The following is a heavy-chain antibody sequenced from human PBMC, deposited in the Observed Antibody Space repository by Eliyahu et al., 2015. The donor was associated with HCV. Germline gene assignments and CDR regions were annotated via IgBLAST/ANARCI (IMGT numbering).Heavy chain of an antibody. Sequence: QVQLVESGGGVVQPGRSLRLSCAASGFTFSSYAMHWVRQAPGQGVGVVVAVLSDGGNKKYSDSVKGRFTISRDNSKNTLYLQMNSLRAEDTAVYYCARNMVRGVMGYWGQGTLVTVSS. J-gene: IGHJ4*02. CDR3: ARNMVRGVMGY. CDR2: VLSDGGNK. CDR1: GFTFSSYA. V-gene: IGHV3-30*04. D-gene: IGHD3-10*01.